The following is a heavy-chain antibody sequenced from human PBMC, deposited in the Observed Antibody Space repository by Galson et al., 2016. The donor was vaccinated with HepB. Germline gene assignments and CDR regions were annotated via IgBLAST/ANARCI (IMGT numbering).Heavy chain of an antibody. CDR1: GGAISRDYY. J-gene: IGHJ6*03. CDR2: IYSNEDT. V-gene: IGHV4-39*01. D-gene: IGHD6-19*01. CDR3: ATGISVAGKYYYYMDV. Sequence: SETLSLTCIGSGGAISRDYYWGWIRQPPGRGLEWIGSIYSNEDTYYNPSVKSRVTISVDTSKNQFSLRLSSVTAADTAVYYCATGISVAGKYYYYMDVWGKGTTVTVSS.